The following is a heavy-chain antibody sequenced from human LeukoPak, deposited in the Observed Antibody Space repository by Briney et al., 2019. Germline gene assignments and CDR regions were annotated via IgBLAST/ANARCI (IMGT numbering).Heavy chain of an antibody. CDR2: VYYTGNS. J-gene: IGHJ4*02. CDR3: ARRGDYDGTY. V-gene: IGHV4-39*01. Sequence: SETLSLTCTVSGASISSTNYYWGWIRQPPGKGLEWIGSVYYTGNSYYNPSLKSRLSISVDTSKNQFSLKVTSVTAADTAVYYCARRGDYDGTYWGQGTLVTVSS. CDR1: GASISSTNYY. D-gene: IGHD4-23*01.